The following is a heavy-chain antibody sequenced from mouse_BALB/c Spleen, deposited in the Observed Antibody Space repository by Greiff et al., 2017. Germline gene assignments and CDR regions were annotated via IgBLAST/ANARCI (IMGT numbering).Heavy chain of an antibody. CDR2: IRNKANGYTT. CDR1: GFTFTDYY. CDR3: ARDGITTATPFAY. D-gene: IGHD1-2*01. Sequence: DVQLVESGGGLVQPGGSLRLSCATSGFTFTDYYMSWVRQPPGKALEWLGFIRNKANGYTTEYSASVKGRFTISRDNSQSILYLQMNTLRAEDSATYYCARDGITTATPFAYWGQGTLVTVSA. V-gene: IGHV7-3*02. J-gene: IGHJ3*01.